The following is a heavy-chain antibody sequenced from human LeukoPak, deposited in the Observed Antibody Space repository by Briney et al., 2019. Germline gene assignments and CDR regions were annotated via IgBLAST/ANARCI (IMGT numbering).Heavy chain of an antibody. J-gene: IGHJ4*02. D-gene: IGHD2-15*01. CDR2: IYYSGTT. Sequence: PSETLSLTCTVSGGSISSSTYYWGWVRQPPGKGLEWIGSIYYSGTTYYNPSLKSRVTISVDTSKNQFSLKLSSVTAADTAVYYCARRGRHSQCVHWGQGNLVTVSS. CDR1: GGSISSSTYY. CDR3: ARRGRHSQCVH. V-gene: IGHV4-39*01.